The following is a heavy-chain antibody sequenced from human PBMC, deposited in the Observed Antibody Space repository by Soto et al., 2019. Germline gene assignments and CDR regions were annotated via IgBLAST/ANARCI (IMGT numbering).Heavy chain of an antibody. J-gene: IGHJ4*02. CDR3: ARDRGIQLWYYFDY. V-gene: IGHV3-33*01. Sequence: QVQLVESGGGVVQPGRSLRLSCAASGFTFSSYGMHWVRQAPGKGLEWVAVIWYDGSNKYYADSVKGRFTISRDNSKNTLYLQMNSLRAEDTAVYYCARDRGIQLWYYFDYWGQRTLVTVSS. CDR2: IWYDGSNK. CDR1: GFTFSSYG. D-gene: IGHD5-18*01.